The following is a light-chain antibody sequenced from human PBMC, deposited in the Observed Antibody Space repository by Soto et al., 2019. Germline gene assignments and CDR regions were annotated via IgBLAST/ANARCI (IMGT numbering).Light chain of an antibody. CDR2: QDS. J-gene: IGLJ2*01. Sequence: SSELTQPPSVSESPGQTASITCSGDKLGDKYACWYQQKPGQSPVLVIYQDSKRPSGIPERFSGSNSGNTATLTIGGTQAMDEADYYCQAWDSSTGVFGGGTKLTVL. V-gene: IGLV3-1*01. CDR3: QAWDSSTGV. CDR1: KLGDKY.